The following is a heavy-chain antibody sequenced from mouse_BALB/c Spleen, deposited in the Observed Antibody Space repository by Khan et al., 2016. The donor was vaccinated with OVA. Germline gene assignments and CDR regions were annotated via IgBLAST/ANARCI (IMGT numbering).Heavy chain of an antibody. V-gene: IGHV1-7*01. CDR1: GYTFTSYW. J-gene: IGHJ3*01. Sequence: QVQLQQSGAELAKPGASVKMSCKASGYTFTSYWMHWVKQRPGQGLEWIGYINPSTGYTEYNQRFKDKATLTADKSSSTAYMQLSSLTSEESAVYYCANKRSRCGWLTYWGQGTLVTVSA. D-gene: IGHD1-1*01. CDR2: INPSTGYT. CDR3: ANKRSRCGWLTY.